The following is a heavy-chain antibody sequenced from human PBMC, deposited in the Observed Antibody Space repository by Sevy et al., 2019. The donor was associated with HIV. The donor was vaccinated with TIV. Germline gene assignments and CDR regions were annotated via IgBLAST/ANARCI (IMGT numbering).Heavy chain of an antibody. Sequence: ASVKVSCKVSGYTLAELSMHWVRQAPGKGLEWMGGFDPEDGETIYAQKFQGRVTMTEDTSTDTAYMELSSLRSEDMAVYYCATAQYCSSTSCYRWFDPWGQGTLVTVSS. CDR2: FDPEDGET. CDR1: GYTLAELS. V-gene: IGHV1-24*01. D-gene: IGHD2-2*01. CDR3: ATAQYCSSTSCYRWFDP. J-gene: IGHJ5*02.